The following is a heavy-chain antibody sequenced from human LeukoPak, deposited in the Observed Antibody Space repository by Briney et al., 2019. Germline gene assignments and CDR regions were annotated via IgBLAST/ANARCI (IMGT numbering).Heavy chain of an antibody. V-gene: IGHV3-23*01. CDR1: GFTFSNYA. CDR2: ISNNGGAT. D-gene: IGHD2-15*01. Sequence: PGGSLRLSCAASGFTFSNYAMSWVRQAPGRGLEWVSAISNNGGATYYADSVKGRFTISRDNSKNTLFVQMSSLRAEDTAVYHCARQLGYCSDSSCYFDSWGQGTLVTVSS. CDR3: ARQLGYCSDSSCYFDS. J-gene: IGHJ4*02.